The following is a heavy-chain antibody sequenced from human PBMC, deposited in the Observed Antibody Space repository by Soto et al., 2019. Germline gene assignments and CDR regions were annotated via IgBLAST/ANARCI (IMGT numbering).Heavy chain of an antibody. CDR2: ISSSSSTI. J-gene: IGHJ4*02. D-gene: IGHD4-17*01. CDR1: GFTFSSYS. V-gene: IGHV3-48*02. CDR3: ARDRTVTTEILDY. Sequence: EVQLVESGGGLVQPGGSLRLSCAASGFTFSSYSMNWVRQAPGRGWSGFISSSSSTIYYADSVKGRFTISRDNAKNSLYLQMNSLRDEDTAVYYCARDRTVTTEILDYWGQGTLVTVSS.